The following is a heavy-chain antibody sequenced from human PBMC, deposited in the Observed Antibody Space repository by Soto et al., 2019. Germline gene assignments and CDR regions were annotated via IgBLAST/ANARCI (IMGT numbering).Heavy chain of an antibody. Sequence: GASVEVSCKASGYTFASYGISWVRQAPGQGLEWMGWISAYNGNTNYAQKLQGRVTMTTDTSTSTAYMELRSLRSDDTAVYYCARAGVSVHSLVRDADSWGQETPVTVSS. CDR3: ARAGVSVHSLVRDADS. D-gene: IGHD3-10*01. V-gene: IGHV1-18*01. CDR2: ISAYNGNT. CDR1: GYTFASYG. J-gene: IGHJ5*01.